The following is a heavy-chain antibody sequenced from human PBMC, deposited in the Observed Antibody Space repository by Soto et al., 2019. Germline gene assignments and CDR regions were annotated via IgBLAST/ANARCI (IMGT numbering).Heavy chain of an antibody. Sequence: GASVKVSCKASGYTFTSYDINWVRQATGQGLEWMRWMNPNSGNTGYAQKFQGRVTMTRNTSISTAYMELSSLRSEDTAVYYCASWGITFGGPYRSGDYYYMDVWGKGTTVTVSS. CDR2: MNPNSGNT. J-gene: IGHJ6*03. CDR1: GYTFTSYD. D-gene: IGHD3-16*01. V-gene: IGHV1-8*01. CDR3: ASWGITFGGPYRSGDYYYMDV.